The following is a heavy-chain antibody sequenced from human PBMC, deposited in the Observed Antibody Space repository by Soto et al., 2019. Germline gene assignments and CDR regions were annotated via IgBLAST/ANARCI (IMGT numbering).Heavy chain of an antibody. Sequence: EVQLLESGGGLVQPGGSLRLSCVASEFTFSTHAMSWVRQAPGKGLEWVSTFSGSGGNIYYAESVKGRLTISRDDSKNTLYLQMNSLRVEDTAVYYCAKDPPWTVGPLAMDVWGQGTTVTVSS. V-gene: IGHV3-23*01. J-gene: IGHJ6*02. CDR3: AKDPPWTVGPLAMDV. CDR1: EFTFSTHA. CDR2: FSGSGGNI. D-gene: IGHD2-2*01.